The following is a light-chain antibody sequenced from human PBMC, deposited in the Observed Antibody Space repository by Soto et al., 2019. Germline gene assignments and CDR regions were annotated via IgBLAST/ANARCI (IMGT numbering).Light chain of an antibody. Sequence: QSVPTQPASVSGSPGQSITISCTGTGSDISAYNYVSWYQQHPGKAPKLMIYEVGDRPSGLSNRFSGSKSGNTASLTISRLQPEDEADYYCSSYTSNNFYVFGTGTKV. J-gene: IGLJ1*01. CDR1: GSDISAYNY. CDR3: SSYTSNNFYV. V-gene: IGLV2-14*01. CDR2: EVG.